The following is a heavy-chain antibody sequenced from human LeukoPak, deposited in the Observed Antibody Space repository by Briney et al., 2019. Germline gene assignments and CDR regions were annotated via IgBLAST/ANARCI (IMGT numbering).Heavy chain of an antibody. Sequence: GESLKISCKGSGYRFTSYWIGWVRQMPGKGLDWMGIIYPGDSDTRYSPSFQGQVTISADKSISTAYLQWSSLKASDTAMYYCARHVRWFGESHYFDYWGQGTLVTVSS. V-gene: IGHV5-51*01. D-gene: IGHD3-10*01. CDR2: IYPGDSDT. J-gene: IGHJ4*02. CDR3: ARHVRWFGESHYFDY. CDR1: GYRFTSYW.